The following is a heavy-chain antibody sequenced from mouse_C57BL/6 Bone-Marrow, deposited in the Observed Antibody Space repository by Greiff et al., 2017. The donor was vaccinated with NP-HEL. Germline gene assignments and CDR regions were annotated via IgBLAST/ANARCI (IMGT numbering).Heavy chain of an antibody. D-gene: IGHD1-1*01. CDR2: IRNKANGYTT. V-gene: IGHV7-3*01. CDR3: ARSHYYGSSSWFAY. CDR1: GFTFTDYY. Sequence: DVHLVESGGGLVQPGGSLSLSCAASGFTFTDYYMSWVRQPPGKALEWLGFIRNKANGYTTEYSASVKGRFTISRDNSQSILYLQMNALRAEDSATYYCARSHYYGSSSWFAYWGQGTLVTVSA. J-gene: IGHJ3*01.